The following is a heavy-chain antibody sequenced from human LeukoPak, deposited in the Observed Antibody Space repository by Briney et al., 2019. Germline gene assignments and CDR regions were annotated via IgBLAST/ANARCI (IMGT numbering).Heavy chain of an antibody. V-gene: IGHV4-59*08. CDR1: GGSISSYY. J-gene: IGHJ4*02. Sequence: WETLSLTCSVSGGSISSYYRSWIRQPPGKGLEWIGCIHYSAGTKYNPSLKSRVTISVDTSKNQFSLNLTSVAAADTAVYYCARSSDTSGYYHYFDYWRQGTLVSVSS. D-gene: IGHD3-22*01. CDR2: IHYSAGT. CDR3: ARSSDTSGYYHYFDY.